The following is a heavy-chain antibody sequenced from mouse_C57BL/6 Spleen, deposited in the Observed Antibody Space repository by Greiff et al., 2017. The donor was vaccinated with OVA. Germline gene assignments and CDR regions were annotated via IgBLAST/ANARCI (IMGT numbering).Heavy chain of an antibody. D-gene: IGHD4-1*01. V-gene: IGHV5-9*01. CDR3: ARQGTGTWYFDV. J-gene: IGHJ1*03. CDR1: GFTFSSYT. Sequence: EVQLVESGGGLVKPGGSLKLSCAASGFTFSSYTMSWVRQTPEKRLEWVATISGGGGNTYYPDSVKGRFTISRDNAKNTLYLQMSSLRSEDTALYYCARQGTGTWYFDVWGTGTTVTVSS. CDR2: ISGGGGNT.